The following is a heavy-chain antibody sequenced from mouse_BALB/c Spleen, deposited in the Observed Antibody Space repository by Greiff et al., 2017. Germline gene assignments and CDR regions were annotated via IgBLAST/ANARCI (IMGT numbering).Heavy chain of an antibody. D-gene: IGHD2-4*01. J-gene: IGHJ3*01. Sequence: PGQGLEWIGAIYPGDGDTRYTQKFKGKATLTADKSSSTAYMQLSSLASEDSAVYYCAIGTMITTGFAYWGQGTLVTVSA. CDR3: AIGTMITTGFAY. V-gene: IGHV1-87*01. CDR2: IYPGDGDT.